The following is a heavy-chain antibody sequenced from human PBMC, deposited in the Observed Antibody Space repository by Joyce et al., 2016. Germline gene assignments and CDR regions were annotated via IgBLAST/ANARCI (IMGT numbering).Heavy chain of an antibody. D-gene: IGHD2-2*01. CDR2: ITCNSGRV. CDR3: AKGDQLLSVVLGAFDI. Sequence: EVQLVESGGGLVQPGGSLRLACAASGFTFDEYAMHWVRQAPGKGLGWVSTITCNSGRVGYADSVKGRFTISRDNAKNSLYLQMNSLRAEDMALYYCAKGDQLLSVVLGAFDIWGQGTMVTVSS. V-gene: IGHV3-9*03. CDR1: GFTFDEYA. J-gene: IGHJ3*02.